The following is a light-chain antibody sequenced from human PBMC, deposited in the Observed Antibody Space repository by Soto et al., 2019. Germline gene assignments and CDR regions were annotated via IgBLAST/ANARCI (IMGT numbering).Light chain of an antibody. Sequence: DIVMTQSPLSLPVTPGEPASISCRSSQSLLHSNGYNYLVWSLQKPGQSPQLLIYLGSNRASGVPDRFSGSGSGTDFTLKISRVEAEDVGVYYCMQALQTPLTFGGGTKVEIK. V-gene: IGKV2-28*01. CDR3: MQALQTPLT. CDR2: LGS. J-gene: IGKJ4*01. CDR1: QSLLHSNGYNY.